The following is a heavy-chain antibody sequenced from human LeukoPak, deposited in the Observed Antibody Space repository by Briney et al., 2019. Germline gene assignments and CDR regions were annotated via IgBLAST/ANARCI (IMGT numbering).Heavy chain of an antibody. CDR2: IYTSGST. D-gene: IGHD2-2*02. Sequence: SETLSLTCTVSGGSISSYYWSWIRQPPGKGLEWIGYIYTSGSTNYNPSLKSRVTISVDTSKNQFSLKLSSVTAADTAVYYCARLSAGDCSSTSCYMIDRYYFDYWGQGTLVTVSS. V-gene: IGHV4-4*09. CDR1: GGSISSYY. CDR3: ARLSAGDCSSTSCYMIDRYYFDY. J-gene: IGHJ4*02.